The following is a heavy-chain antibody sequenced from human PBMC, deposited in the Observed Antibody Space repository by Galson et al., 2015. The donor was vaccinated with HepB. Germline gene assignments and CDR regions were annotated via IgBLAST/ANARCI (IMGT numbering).Heavy chain of an antibody. CDR3: ARSGETTTGAFDI. V-gene: IGHV1-46*04. CDR2: INPSGGST. CDR1: GYTFTSYY. Sequence: SVKVSCKASGYTFTSYYMHWVRQAPGQGLEWMGIINPSGGSTSYAQKLQGRVTMTRDTSTSTVYMELSSLRSEDTAVYYCARSGETTTGAFDIWGQGTMVTVSS. J-gene: IGHJ3*02. D-gene: IGHD1-14*01.